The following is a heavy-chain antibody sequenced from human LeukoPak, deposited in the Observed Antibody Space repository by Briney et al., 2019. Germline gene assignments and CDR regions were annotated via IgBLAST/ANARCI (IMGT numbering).Heavy chain of an antibody. J-gene: IGHJ4*02. V-gene: IGHV4-4*02. Sequence: SETLSLTCAVSGGSISSSNWWSWVRQPPGKGLEWIGEIYHSGSTNYNPSLKSRATISVDKSKNQFSLKLSSVTAADTAVYYCARDCDTSSSSWYRYYFDYWGQGTLVTVSS. CDR2: IYHSGST. CDR3: ARDCDTSSSSWYRYYFDY. CDR1: GGSISSSNW. D-gene: IGHD6-13*01.